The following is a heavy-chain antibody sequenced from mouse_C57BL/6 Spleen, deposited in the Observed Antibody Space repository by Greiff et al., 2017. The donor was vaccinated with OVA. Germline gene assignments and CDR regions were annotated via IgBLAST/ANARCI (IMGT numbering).Heavy chain of an antibody. CDR3: ALTTVVADYFDY. J-gene: IGHJ2*01. V-gene: IGHV1-76*01. Sequence: QVQLQQSGAELVRPGASVKLSCKASGYTFTDYYINWVKQRPGQGLEWIARIYPGSGNTYYNEKFKGKATLTAEKSSSTAYMQLSSLTSEDSAVYFCALTTVVADYFDYWGQGTTLTVSS. CDR1: GYTFTDYY. CDR2: IYPGSGNT. D-gene: IGHD1-1*01.